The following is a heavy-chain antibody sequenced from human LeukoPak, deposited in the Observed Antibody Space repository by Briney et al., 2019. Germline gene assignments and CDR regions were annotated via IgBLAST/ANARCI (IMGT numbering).Heavy chain of an antibody. J-gene: IGHJ5*02. V-gene: IGHV1-2*02. CDR1: GYTFTGYY. D-gene: IGHD6-13*01. Sequence: ASVKVSCKASGYTFTGYYMHWVRQAPGQGLEWMGWINPNSGGTNYAQKFQGRVTMTRDTSISTAYMELSRLRSDDTAVYYCAGEYLQTQQLAEFDPWGQGTLVTVSS. CDR2: INPNSGGT. CDR3: AGEYLQTQQLAEFDP.